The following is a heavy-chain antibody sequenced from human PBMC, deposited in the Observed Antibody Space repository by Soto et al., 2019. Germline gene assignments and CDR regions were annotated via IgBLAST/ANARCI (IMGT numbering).Heavy chain of an antibody. D-gene: IGHD2-15*01. Sequence: EVQLVESGGGLVKPGGSLRLSCVASGFTFRTYTMNWVSQAPGKGLEWVSGIRGFSPYTFYAESVKGRFTISRDNAKNSLYMQMNSLGVEDTAVYYCARDRGYDAHDYYYNAMDVWGQGTTVTVSS. CDR1: GFTFRTYT. CDR3: ARDRGYDAHDYYYNAMDV. J-gene: IGHJ6*02. CDR2: IRGFSPYT. V-gene: IGHV3-21*01.